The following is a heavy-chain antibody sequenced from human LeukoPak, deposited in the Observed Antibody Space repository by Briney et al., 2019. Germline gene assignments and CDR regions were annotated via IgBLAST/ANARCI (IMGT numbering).Heavy chain of an antibody. J-gene: IGHJ4*02. CDR3: ARDGEQWLVAD. Sequence: ASVKVSCKASGYTFTGYYMRWVRQAPGQGLEWMGWMNPNSGDTNYAQKFRGRVTMTRDTPITTAYMELSRLRSDDTAVYYCARDGEQWLVADWGQGTLVTVSS. CDR2: MNPNSGDT. CDR1: GYTFTGYY. D-gene: IGHD6-19*01. V-gene: IGHV1-2*02.